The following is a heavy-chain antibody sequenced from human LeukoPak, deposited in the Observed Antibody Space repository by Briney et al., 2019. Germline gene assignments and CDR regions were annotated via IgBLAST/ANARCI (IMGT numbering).Heavy chain of an antibody. CDR1: GGTFSSYA. J-gene: IGHJ6*02. D-gene: IGHD2-2*01. CDR2: ISAYNGNT. CDR3: ARTLGPHIVVVPAAYYGMDV. V-gene: IGHV1-18*01. Sequence: GASVTVSCKASGGTFSSYAISWVRQAPGQGLEWMGWISAYNGNTNYAQKLQGRVTMTTDTSTSTAYMELRSLRSDYTAVYYCARTLGPHIVVVPAAYYGMDVWGQGTTVTVSS.